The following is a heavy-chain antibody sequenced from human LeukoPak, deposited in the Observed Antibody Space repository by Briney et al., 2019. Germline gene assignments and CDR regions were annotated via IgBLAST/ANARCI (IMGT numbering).Heavy chain of an antibody. D-gene: IGHD6-19*01. Sequence: GGSLRLSCATSGFTFSNHDMNWVRQAPGKGLEWVSSITGSSNSIDFADSVKGRFAISRDNAKNSLFLQMDSLRVEDTAVYYCARYQWLEPFDYWGQGTLVTVSS. CDR1: GFTFSNHD. CDR3: ARYQWLEPFDY. J-gene: IGHJ4*02. V-gene: IGHV3-21*04. CDR2: ITGSSNSI.